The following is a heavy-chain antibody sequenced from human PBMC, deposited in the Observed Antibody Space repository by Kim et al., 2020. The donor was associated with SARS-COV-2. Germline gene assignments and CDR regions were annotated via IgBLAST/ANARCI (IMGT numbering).Heavy chain of an antibody. J-gene: IGHJ5*02. Sequence: APVKGRFTISRDDSKNTLYLKMNSLKTEDTAVYYCTTYSGPYYGSGSYAAWGQGTLVTVSS. V-gene: IGHV3-15*01. CDR3: TTYSGPYYGSGSYAA. D-gene: IGHD3-10*01.